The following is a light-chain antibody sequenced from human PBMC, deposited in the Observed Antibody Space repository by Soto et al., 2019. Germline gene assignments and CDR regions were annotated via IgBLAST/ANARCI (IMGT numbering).Light chain of an antibody. CDR3: QQLYTYPHT. Sequence: IQVTQSPSFLSASVGDRVTITCRTSQGVTNSFAWYQQKSGKAPRLLIYYISSLKSGVPSRFSGSGSGTEFTLTISRLQPEDFATYYCQQLYTYPHTFGLGTQLEI. V-gene: IGKV1-9*01. CDR2: YIS. CDR1: QGVTNS. J-gene: IGKJ2*01.